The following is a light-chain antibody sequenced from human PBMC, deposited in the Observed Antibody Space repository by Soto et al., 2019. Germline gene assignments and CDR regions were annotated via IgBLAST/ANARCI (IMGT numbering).Light chain of an antibody. V-gene: IGLV2-23*01. CDR2: EGS. Sequence: QSVLTPRASVSESPGQSITISCTGTSSDVGSYNFVSWYQQHPGKAPKLMIYEGSKRPSGVSNRFSGSKSGNTASLTISGLQAEDDADYYCCSYADSDTLVFGGGTKLTVL. J-gene: IGLJ3*02. CDR1: SSDVGSYNF. CDR3: CSYADSDTLV.